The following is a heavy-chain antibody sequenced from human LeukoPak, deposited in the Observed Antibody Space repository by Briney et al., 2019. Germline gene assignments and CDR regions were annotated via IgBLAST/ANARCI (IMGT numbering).Heavy chain of an antibody. J-gene: IGHJ4*02. CDR3: ARDLADRPSYSSSSETDY. Sequence: PGRSLRLSCAASGFTFSSYAMHWVRQAPGKGLEWVAVISYDGSNKYYADSVKGRFTISRDNSKNTLYLQMNSLRAEDTAVYYCARDLADRPSYSSSSETDYWGQGTLVTVSS. D-gene: IGHD6-6*01. CDR1: GFTFSSYA. V-gene: IGHV3-30-3*01. CDR2: ISYDGSNK.